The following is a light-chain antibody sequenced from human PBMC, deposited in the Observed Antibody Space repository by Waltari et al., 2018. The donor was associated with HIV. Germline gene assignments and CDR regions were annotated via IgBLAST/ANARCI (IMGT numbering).Light chain of an antibody. CDR2: QDF. J-gene: IGLJ2*01. CDR1: RLGDKY. V-gene: IGLV3-1*01. CDR3: QAWDSSTTSAV. Sequence: SYELTQPPSVSVSPGQTASITCSGDRLGDKYVSWYQQEPGQSPVLVISQDFRRPSGIPERFSGSNSGNTATLTISGTQAMDEADYYCQAWDSSTTSAVFGGGTKLTVL.